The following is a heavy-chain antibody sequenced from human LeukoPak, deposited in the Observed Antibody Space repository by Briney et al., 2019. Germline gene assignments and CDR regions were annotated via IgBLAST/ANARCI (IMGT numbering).Heavy chain of an antibody. Sequence: SETLSLTCTVSGGSISSSSYYWGWIRQPPGKALEWIGTIYYSGSTYYNPSLKSRVTISVDTSQNQFSLKLSSVTAADTAVYYCARLASSWYALFDYWGQGTLVTVSS. J-gene: IGHJ4*02. CDR1: GGSISSSSYY. D-gene: IGHD6-13*01. CDR2: IYYSGST. V-gene: IGHV4-39*01. CDR3: ARLASSWYALFDY.